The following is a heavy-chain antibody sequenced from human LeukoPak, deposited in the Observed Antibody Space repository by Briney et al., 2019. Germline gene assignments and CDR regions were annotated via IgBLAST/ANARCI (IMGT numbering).Heavy chain of an antibody. CDR2: INHSGST. D-gene: IGHD3-16*01. CDR3: ASIKASLGEFPFRY. V-gene: IGHV4-34*01. CDR1: GGSFSGYY. J-gene: IGHJ4*02. Sequence: PSETLSLTCAVYGGSFSGYYWSWIRQPPGKGLEWIGEINHSGSTNYNPSLKSRVTISVDTSKNQFSLKLSSVTAADTAVYYCASIKASLGEFPFRYWGQGTLVTVSS.